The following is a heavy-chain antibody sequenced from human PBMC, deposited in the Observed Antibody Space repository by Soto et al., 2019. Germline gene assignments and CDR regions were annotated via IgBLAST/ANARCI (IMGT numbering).Heavy chain of an antibody. V-gene: IGHV3-23*01. CDR2: MGGSVDSK. D-gene: IGHD6-19*01. CDR3: ARDQISGWYDN. Sequence: EVQLLESGGGLVKPGGSLRLSCAASGFAFGRYALSWVRQAPGKGLEWVSAMGGSVDSKSYADSVKGRFTISRDEPKNTLVLEMNSLRPEDTAIYFCARDQISGWYDNWGQGTLVTVSS. J-gene: IGHJ5*02. CDR1: GFAFGRYA.